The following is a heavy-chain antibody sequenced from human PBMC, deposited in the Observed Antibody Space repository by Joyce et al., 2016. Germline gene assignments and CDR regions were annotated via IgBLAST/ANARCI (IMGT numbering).Heavy chain of an antibody. Sequence: QVHLVQSGAEVKKSGSSVRVSFKASGGSFNKYTVSWERQAPGQGLAWMGRIIPMLNMTNYAQEFQGRVTITADTSTTTAYMQLTGLRFDDTAVYFCAGTFNYPHHDGMDVWGQGTTVTVSS. J-gene: IGHJ6*02. CDR3: AGTFNYPHHDGMDV. CDR1: GGSFNKYT. D-gene: IGHD4-11*01. V-gene: IGHV1-69*02. CDR2: IIPMLNMT.